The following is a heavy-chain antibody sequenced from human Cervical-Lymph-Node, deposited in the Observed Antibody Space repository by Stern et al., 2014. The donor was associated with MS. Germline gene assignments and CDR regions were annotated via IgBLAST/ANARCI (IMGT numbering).Heavy chain of an antibody. Sequence: QVQLVQSGAEVKKTGSSVKVSCKASGYTLSNRYLHWVRQAPGQALEWMGWVTPFNGDTNYAQKFQDRVPITTDRSMITAYIDLSNLKSEDTAMYYCASGDLYDASGYLALVSSLDYWGQGTLVTVSS. CDR1: GYTLSNRY. D-gene: IGHD3-22*01. CDR3: ASGDLYDASGYLALVSSLDY. J-gene: IGHJ4*02. CDR2: VTPFNGDT. V-gene: IGHV1-45*02.